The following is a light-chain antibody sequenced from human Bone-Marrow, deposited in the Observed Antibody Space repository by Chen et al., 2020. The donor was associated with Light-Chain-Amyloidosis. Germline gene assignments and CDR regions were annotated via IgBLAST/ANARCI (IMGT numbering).Light chain of an antibody. Sequence: IVMTQSPDYLAVSLGERAAINRKSSQSVLDSSNNKNYLAWYQQKPGQPPKLLIYWASTRESGVPDRFSGSGSGTDFTLTISSLQAEDVAVYYCQHYYSTPLTFGPGTKVDIK. J-gene: IGKJ3*01. V-gene: IGKV4-1*01. CDR2: WAS. CDR1: QSVLDSSNNKNY. CDR3: QHYYSTPLT.